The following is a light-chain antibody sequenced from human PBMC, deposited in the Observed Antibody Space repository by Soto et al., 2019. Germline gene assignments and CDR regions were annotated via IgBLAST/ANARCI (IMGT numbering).Light chain of an antibody. J-gene: IGLJ1*01. CDR3: SSYAGTNTPYV. CDR2: EVS. CDR1: SKDVGGYYY. V-gene: IGLV2-8*01. Sequence: SALTQPPSPSGAPGPPVTISFPGTSKDVGGYYYVSWYQQHPGKAPKLMIYEVSKQPSGVPDRFSGSKSGNTASLTVSGLQAEDEADYYCSSYAGTNTPYVFGTGTKVTVL.